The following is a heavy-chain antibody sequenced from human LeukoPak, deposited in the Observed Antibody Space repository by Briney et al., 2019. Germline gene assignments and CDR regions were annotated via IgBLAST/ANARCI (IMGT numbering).Heavy chain of an antibody. J-gene: IGHJ3*02. CDR2: IYYSGST. Sequence: PSETLSLTCIVSGGSIRSYYWSWIRQPPGKGLEWIGYIYYSGSTNYNPSLKSRVTISVDTSKNQFSLKLSSVTAADTAVYYCARTPLGDAFDIWGQGTMVTVSS. CDR3: ARTPLGDAFDI. CDR1: GGSIRSYY. V-gene: IGHV4-59*08.